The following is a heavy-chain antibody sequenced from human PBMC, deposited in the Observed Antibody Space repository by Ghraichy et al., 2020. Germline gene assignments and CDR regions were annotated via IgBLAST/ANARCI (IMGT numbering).Heavy chain of an antibody. CDR2: ISISGDII. CDR3: ARDSPFQQNWGYYFDY. V-gene: IGHV3-48*03. D-gene: IGHD7-27*01. Sequence: GESLNISCAASGFTFSSYEMIWVRQAPGKGLEWLAYISISGDIIYHVDSVKGRFTISRDNAKNSLYLQMNSLRAEDTAVYYCARDSPFQQNWGYYFDYWGQGILVTVSS. CDR1: GFTFSSYE. J-gene: IGHJ4*02.